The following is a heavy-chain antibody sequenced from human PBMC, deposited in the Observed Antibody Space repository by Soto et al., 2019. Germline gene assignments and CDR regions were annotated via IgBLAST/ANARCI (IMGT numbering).Heavy chain of an antibody. Sequence: LRLSCSASGFTLSSYAMHWVRQAPGKGLEYVSGIRGNGDPPFYADSVKGRFTISRDNSKNTLYLQMSSLSADDTAVYYCVKSRGGNNFDFFDWGQGALVTVS. CDR3: VKSRGGNNFDFFD. CDR2: IRGNGDPP. D-gene: IGHD5-12*01. V-gene: IGHV3-64D*06. J-gene: IGHJ4*02. CDR1: GFTLSSYA.